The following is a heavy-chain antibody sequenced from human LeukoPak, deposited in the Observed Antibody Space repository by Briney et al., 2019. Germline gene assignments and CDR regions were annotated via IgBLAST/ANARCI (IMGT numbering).Heavy chain of an antibody. CDR1: GFRFSGYA. CDR3: VRKALGYRLGYGDY. CDR2: ISANGGST. V-gene: IGHV3-23*01. Sequence: GGSLRLSCVASGFRFSGYAIHWVRQAPGKGLEWVSAISANGGSTFYADSVKGRFTVSRDSSKDTLYLQMNSLRAEDTAVYFCVRKALGYRLGYGDYWGQGTLVTASS. J-gene: IGHJ4*02. D-gene: IGHD5-12*01.